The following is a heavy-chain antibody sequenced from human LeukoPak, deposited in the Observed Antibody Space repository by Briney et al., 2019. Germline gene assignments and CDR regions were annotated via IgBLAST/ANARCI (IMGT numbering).Heavy chain of an antibody. J-gene: IGHJ4*02. CDR3: ASYARRDRYNEFDY. CDR1: GFTFSNYA. Sequence: GGSLRLSCAASGFTFSNYAMSWVRQAPGKGLEWVSYTSNTGGKTYYADPVKGRFTISRDNSKNMLYLQMNSLRAEDTAVYYCASYARRDRYNEFDYWGQGTLVTVSS. V-gene: IGHV3-23*01. CDR2: TSNTGGKT. D-gene: IGHD5-24*01.